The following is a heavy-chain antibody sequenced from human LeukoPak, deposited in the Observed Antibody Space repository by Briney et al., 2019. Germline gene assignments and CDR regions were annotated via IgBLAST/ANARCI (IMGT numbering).Heavy chain of an antibody. V-gene: IGHV4-38-2*02. J-gene: IGHJ6*02. CDR3: ARDYGEIDYYYYYYGMDV. CDR2: IYHSGST. Sequence: SETLSLTCTVSGYSISSGYYWGWIRQPPGKGLEWIGSIYHSGSTYYNPSLKSRVTISVDTSKNQFSLKLSSVTAADTAVYYCARDYGEIDYYYYYYGMDVWGQGTTVTVSS. CDR1: GYSISSGYY. D-gene: IGHD4-17*01.